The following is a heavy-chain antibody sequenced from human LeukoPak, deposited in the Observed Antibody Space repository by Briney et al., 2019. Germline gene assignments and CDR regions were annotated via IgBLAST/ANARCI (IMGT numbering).Heavy chain of an antibody. D-gene: IGHD4-17*01. CDR1: GGTFSSYA. Sequence: GASVKVSCKASGGTFSSYAISWVRQAPGQGLEWMGWISAYNGNTNYAQKLQGRVTMTTDTSTSTAYMELRSLRSDDTAVYYCAREDYGDYVGAFDIWGQGTMVTVSS. V-gene: IGHV1-18*01. CDR3: AREDYGDYVGAFDI. J-gene: IGHJ3*02. CDR2: ISAYNGNT.